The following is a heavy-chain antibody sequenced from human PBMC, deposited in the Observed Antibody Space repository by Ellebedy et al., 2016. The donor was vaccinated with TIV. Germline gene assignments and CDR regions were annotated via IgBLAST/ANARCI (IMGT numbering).Heavy chain of an antibody. CDR1: GFTFSSYE. CDR2: ISSSGSTI. Sequence: GESLKISCAASGFTFSSYEMNWVRQAPGKGLEWVSYISSSGSTIYYADSVKGRFTISRDNAKNSLYLQMNSLRAEDTAVYYCARVVLAMSPYGVDVWGQGTTVTVSS. D-gene: IGHD2-8*01. V-gene: IGHV3-48*03. J-gene: IGHJ6*02. CDR3: ARVVLAMSPYGVDV.